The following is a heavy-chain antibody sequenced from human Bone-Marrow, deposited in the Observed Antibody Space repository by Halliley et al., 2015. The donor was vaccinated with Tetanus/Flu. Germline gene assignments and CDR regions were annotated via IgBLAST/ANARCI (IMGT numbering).Heavy chain of an antibody. D-gene: IGHD3-10*01. V-gene: IGHV3-13*01. J-gene: IGHJ6*01. Sequence: EWVSTLGNAADAYYAGSVRGRFTISRENAKNSLYLEMNSLRAEDTAVYYCARDRGGGYYGMDVWGQGTTVTVSS. CDR3: ARDRGGGYYGMDV. CDR2: LGNAADA.